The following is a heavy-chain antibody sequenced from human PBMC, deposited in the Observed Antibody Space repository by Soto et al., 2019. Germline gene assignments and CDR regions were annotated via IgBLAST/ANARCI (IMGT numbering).Heavy chain of an antibody. V-gene: IGHV3-21*01. CDR3: ARVIAARRADV. CDR1: GFTFSSYS. J-gene: IGHJ6*02. Sequence: PGGSLRLSCAASGFTFSSYSMSWVRQAPGKGLKWVSSISSSSSYIYYSDSVKGRFTISRDNAKNSLYLQMNSLRAEDTAVYYCARVIAARRADVWGQGTTVTVSS. D-gene: IGHD6-6*01. CDR2: ISSSSSYI.